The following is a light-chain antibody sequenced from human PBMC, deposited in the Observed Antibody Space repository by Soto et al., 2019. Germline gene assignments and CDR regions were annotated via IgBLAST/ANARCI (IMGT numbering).Light chain of an antibody. V-gene: IGKV3-20*01. CDR2: GAT. J-gene: IGKJ4*01. Sequence: EIVLTQSPGTLSLSPGERATLSCRASQSVSSNLLAWYQQKPGQAPRLLIYGATNRATGIPDRFSGSGSGTDFTLTIISLQPEDVATYYCQEYKNAPLTFGGGTKVEIK. CDR1: QSVSSNL. CDR3: QEYKNAPLT.